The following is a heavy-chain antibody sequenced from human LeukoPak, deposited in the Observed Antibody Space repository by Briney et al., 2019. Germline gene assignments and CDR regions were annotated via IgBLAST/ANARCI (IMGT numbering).Heavy chain of an antibody. D-gene: IGHD6-13*01. CDR1: VYTFTSYD. V-gene: IGHV1-8*01. CDR2: MNPNSGNT. CDR3: ARGRGSSWYGGY. Sequence: ASVTVSCTASVYTFTSYDINWVRQAPGQGLEWMGWMNPNSGNTGYAQKFQGRVTMTRNTSISTAYMELSSLRSEDTAVYYCARGRGSSWYGGYWGQGTLVTVSS. J-gene: IGHJ4*02.